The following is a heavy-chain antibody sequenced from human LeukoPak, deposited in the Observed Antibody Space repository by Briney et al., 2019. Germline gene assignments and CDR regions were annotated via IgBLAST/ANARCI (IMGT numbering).Heavy chain of an antibody. CDR2: IYYSGST. V-gene: IGHV4-39*07. Sequence: SETLSLTCTVSGGSTSSSSYYWGWIRQPPGKGLEWIGSIYYSGSTYYNPSLKSRVTISVDTSKNQFSLKLSSVTAADTAVYYCARDIRRDIVATAHFDYWGQGTLVTVSS. CDR1: GGSTSSSSYY. D-gene: IGHD5-12*01. J-gene: IGHJ4*02. CDR3: ARDIRRDIVATAHFDY.